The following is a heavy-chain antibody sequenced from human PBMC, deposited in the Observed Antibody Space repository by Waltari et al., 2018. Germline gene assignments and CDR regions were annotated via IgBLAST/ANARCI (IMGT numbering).Heavy chain of an antibody. Sequence: EVQLVESGGGLVKPGGSLRLSCAASGFTFSSYSMNWVRQAPGKGLEWVSSISSSSSYIDYADSVKGRFTSSRDNAKNSLYLQMNSLRAEDTAVYDCARSSGSYYGQGYWGQGTLVTVSS. CDR3: ARSSGSYYGQGY. J-gene: IGHJ4*02. D-gene: IGHD1-26*01. V-gene: IGHV3-21*01. CDR1: GFTFSSYS. CDR2: ISSSSSYI.